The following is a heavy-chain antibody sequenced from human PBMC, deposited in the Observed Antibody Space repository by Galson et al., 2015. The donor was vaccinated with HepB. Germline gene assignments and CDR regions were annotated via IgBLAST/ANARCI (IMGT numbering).Heavy chain of an antibody. CDR1: GYTFTSYT. V-gene: IGHV1-3*01. Sequence: SVKVSCKASGYTFTSYTIHWVRQAPGQGLEWMGWINASNGDTKYSQKFQDRVTISRDTSTSTAYMELSSLRSEDTAVYYCVRLQLKRQGAFYIWGEGTMVTVPS. CDR3: VRLQLKRQGAFYI. CDR2: INASNGDT. J-gene: IGHJ3*02. D-gene: IGHD1-1*01.